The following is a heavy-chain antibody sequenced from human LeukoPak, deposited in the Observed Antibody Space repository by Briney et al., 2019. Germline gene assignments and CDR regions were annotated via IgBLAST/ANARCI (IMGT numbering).Heavy chain of an antibody. D-gene: IGHD1-1*01. CDR1: GFTFDEHA. CDR3: AKRSGAPNNFDY. Sequence: GGSLRLSCATSGFTFDEHAMHWVRQVPGRGLEWVSLISGDGANEYYADSVKGRFTISRDNSRNSLFLQMNSLRTEDTALYFCAKRSGAPNNFDYWGQGVLVTVSS. V-gene: IGHV3-43*02. CDR2: ISGDGANE. J-gene: IGHJ4*02.